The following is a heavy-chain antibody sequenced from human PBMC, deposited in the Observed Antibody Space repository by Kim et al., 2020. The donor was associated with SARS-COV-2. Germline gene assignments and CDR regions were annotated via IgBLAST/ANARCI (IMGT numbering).Heavy chain of an antibody. D-gene: IGHD5-12*01. CDR3: ARHLGYSGHWWFDP. Sequence: SPSFQGQVTISADKSISTAYLQWSSLKASDTAMYYCARHLGYSGHWWFDPWGQGTLVTVSS. J-gene: IGHJ5*02. V-gene: IGHV5-51*01.